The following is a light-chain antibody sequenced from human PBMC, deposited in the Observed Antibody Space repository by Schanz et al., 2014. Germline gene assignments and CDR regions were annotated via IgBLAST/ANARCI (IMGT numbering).Light chain of an antibody. CDR2: DAS. J-gene: IGKJ1*01. CDR1: QSIRNW. CDR3: LQDYNYPWT. V-gene: IGKV1-5*01. Sequence: DMQMTQSPSTLSASVGDRVTITCRASQSIRNWLAWYQQKPGKAPKLLIYDASSLESGVPSRFSGSGSGTEFTLTISSLQPEDVATYYCLQDYNYPWTFGQGTKVEIK.